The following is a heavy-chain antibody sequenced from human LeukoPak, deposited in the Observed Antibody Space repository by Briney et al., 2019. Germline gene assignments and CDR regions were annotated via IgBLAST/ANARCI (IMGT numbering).Heavy chain of an antibody. V-gene: IGHV1-69*13. CDR3: ARAPLYCSGGSCCSERHYFDY. CDR2: IIPIFGTA. D-gene: IGHD2-15*01. Sequence: GASVKVSCKASGGTFSSYAISWVRQAPGQGLEWMGGIIPIFGTANYAQKFQGRVTITADESTSTAYMELSSLRSEDTAVYYCARAPLYCSGGSCCSERHYFDYWGQGTLVTVSS. CDR1: GGTFSSYA. J-gene: IGHJ4*02.